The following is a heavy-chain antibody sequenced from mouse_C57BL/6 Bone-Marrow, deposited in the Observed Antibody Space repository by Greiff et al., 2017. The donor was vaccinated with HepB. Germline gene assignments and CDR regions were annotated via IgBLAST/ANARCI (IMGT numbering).Heavy chain of an antibody. V-gene: IGHV3-6*01. CDR2: ISYDGSN. CDR3: ARESSRGFAY. J-gene: IGHJ3*01. CDR1: GYSITSGYY. Sequence: EVKLVESGPGLVKPSQSLSLTCSVTGYSITSGYYWNWIRQFPGNKLEWMGYISYDGSNNYNPSLKNRISITRDTSKNQFFLKLNSVTTEDTATYYCARESSRGFAYWGQGTLVTVSA.